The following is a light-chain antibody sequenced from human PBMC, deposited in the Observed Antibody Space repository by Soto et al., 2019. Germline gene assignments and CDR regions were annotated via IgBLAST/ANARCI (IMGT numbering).Light chain of an antibody. CDR1: ESISTW. Sequence: DIQMTQSPSSLSASVGDRVTITCRAGESISTWLAWYQQKPGKAPKLLIYGASSLESGVPPRFSGDGSETDFTLTISSLQRDDFGTYYCQQYSRLWSFGQGTKVDIK. V-gene: IGKV1-5*03. CDR2: GAS. J-gene: IGKJ1*01. CDR3: QQYSRLWS.